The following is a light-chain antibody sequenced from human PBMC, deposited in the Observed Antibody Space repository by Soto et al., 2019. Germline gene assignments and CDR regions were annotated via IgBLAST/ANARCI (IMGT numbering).Light chain of an antibody. Sequence: IHVTQSPSSLAASVGDRVTITCRASQVISTSLALYQVKPGKAPKLLIYAASTLESGVPSRFSATVSGTEFSLTITSLQPEDFATYYCQQLFDSPIPFGQGTRLEIK. CDR3: QQLFDSPIP. CDR1: QVISTS. CDR2: AAS. J-gene: IGKJ5*01. V-gene: IGKV1-9*01.